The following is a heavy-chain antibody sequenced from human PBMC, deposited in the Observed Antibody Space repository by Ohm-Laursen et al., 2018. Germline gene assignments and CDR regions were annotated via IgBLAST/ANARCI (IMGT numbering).Heavy chain of an antibody. CDR1: GFNFSSFG. CDR2: IWYDGSKK. V-gene: IGHV3-33*01. D-gene: IGHD3-10*01. Sequence: SLRLSCTASGFNFSSFGMHWVRQAPGKGLEWVTVIWYDGSKKYYADSVEGLFTISRDNSKNTLYLQMNSLRAEDTAVYYCARDGTTMVRGVIWDWYFDLWGRGTLVTVSS. CDR3: ARDGTTMVRGVIWDWYFDL. J-gene: IGHJ2*01.